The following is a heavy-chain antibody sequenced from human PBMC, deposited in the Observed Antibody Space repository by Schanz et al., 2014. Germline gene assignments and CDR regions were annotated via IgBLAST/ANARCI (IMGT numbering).Heavy chain of an antibody. CDR1: GFTFSSYW. CDR3: AKRCSSTSCSHGAFDI. D-gene: IGHD2-2*01. CDR2: IYSDGRT. Sequence: EVQLMESGGGLVKPGGSLRLSCAASGFTFSSYWMHWVRQAPGKGLVWVSVIYSDGRTYYGDSVKGRFTISRDNSKNTLYLQMNSLRDEDTAMYYCAKRCSSTSCSHGAFDIWGQGTMVTVSS. V-gene: IGHV3-66*01. J-gene: IGHJ3*02.